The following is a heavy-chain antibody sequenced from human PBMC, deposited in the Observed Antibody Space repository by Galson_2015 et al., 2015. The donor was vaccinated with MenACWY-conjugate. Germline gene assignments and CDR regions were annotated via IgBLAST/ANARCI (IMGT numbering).Heavy chain of an antibody. D-gene: IGHD3-9*01. CDR1: GGSISSSNYY. CDR3: AVLRYFDAAGVIDY. V-gene: IGHV4-39*07. CDR2: IYYSGST. J-gene: IGHJ4*02. Sequence: LSLTCTVSGGSISSSNYYWGWIRPPPGRGLEWIGSIYYSGSTYYNPSLKSRVTISVDTFKNQFSLKLSSVTAADTAVYYCAVLRYFDAAGVIDYWGQGTLVP.